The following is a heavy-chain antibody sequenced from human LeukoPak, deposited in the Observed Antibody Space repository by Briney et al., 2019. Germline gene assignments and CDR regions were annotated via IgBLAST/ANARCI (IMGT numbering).Heavy chain of an antibody. D-gene: IGHD3-9*01. V-gene: IGHV4-30-2*01. CDR2: IYHSGHT. Sequence: SETLSLTCAVSGGSISSGYSWSWLRQPPGEGLEWIGYIYHSGHTYYNPSLKSRVTISADNSKIQFSLRLTSVTAADTAVYYCARGYDILTGHDYFDYWGQGTLVTVSS. CDR1: GGSISSGYS. CDR3: ARGYDILTGHDYFDY. J-gene: IGHJ4*02.